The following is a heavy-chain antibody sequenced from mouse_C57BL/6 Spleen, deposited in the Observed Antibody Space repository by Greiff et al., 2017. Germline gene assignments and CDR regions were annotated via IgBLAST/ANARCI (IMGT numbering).Heavy chain of an antibody. CDR3: ARDYASFYWYFDG. Sequence: VKLEESGPGLVAPSQSLSITCTVSGFSLTSYAISWVRQPPGKGLEWLGVIWTGGGTNYNSALKSRLSISKDNSQSQVFLKMNSLQTDDTARYYCARDYASFYWYFDGWGTGTTVTVSS. J-gene: IGHJ1*03. V-gene: IGHV2-9-1*01. CDR2: IWTGGGT. D-gene: IGHD1-1*01. CDR1: GFSLTSYA.